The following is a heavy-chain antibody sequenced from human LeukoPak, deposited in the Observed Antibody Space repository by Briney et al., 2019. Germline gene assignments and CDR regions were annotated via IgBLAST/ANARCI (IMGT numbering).Heavy chain of an antibody. V-gene: IGHV3-7*03. Sequence: GGSLRLSCAASGFTFRTHWMSWFRQAPGRGLEWVANIKQDGSEKYFVDSVKGRFTISRDNAKNSLGLQMNSLRVEDMAVYYCARGLEWPGKPTLVSDYWGQGTLVTVSS. CDR1: GFTFRTHW. J-gene: IGHJ4*02. D-gene: IGHD3-3*01. CDR2: IKQDGSEK. CDR3: ARGLEWPGKPTLVSDY.